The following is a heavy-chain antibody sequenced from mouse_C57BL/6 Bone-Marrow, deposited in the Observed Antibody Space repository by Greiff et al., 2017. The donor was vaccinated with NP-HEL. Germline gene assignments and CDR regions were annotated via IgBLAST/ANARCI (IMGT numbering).Heavy chain of an antibody. J-gene: IGHJ3*01. CDR2: SRNKANDYTT. V-gene: IGHV7-1*01. D-gene: IGHD1-1*01. CDR3: ARDERYYGGFAY. CDR1: GFTFSDFY. Sequence: EVNVVESGGGLVQSGRSLRLSCATSGFTFSDFYMEWVRQAPGKGLEWIAASRNKANDYTTEYSASVKGRFIVSRDTSQSILYLQMNALRAEDTAIYYCARDERYYGGFAYWGQGTLVTVSA.